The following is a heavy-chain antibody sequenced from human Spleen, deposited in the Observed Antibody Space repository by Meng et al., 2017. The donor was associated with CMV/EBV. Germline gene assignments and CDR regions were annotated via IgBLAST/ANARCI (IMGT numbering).Heavy chain of an antibody. V-gene: IGHV1-8*01. CDR1: GYTFTSYD. CDR3: ARGARMLSAEGGYYFDY. CDR2: MNPNSGNT. Sequence: GESLKISCKASGYTFTSYDINWVRQATGQGLEWMGWMNPNSGNTGYAQKFQGRVTMTRNTSISTAYMELSSLRSEDTAVYYCARGARMLSAEGGYYFDYWGQGTLVTVSS. D-gene: IGHD3-10*02. J-gene: IGHJ4*02.